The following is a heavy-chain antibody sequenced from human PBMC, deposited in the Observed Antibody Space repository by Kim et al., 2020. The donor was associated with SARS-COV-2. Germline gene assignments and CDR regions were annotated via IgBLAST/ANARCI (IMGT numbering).Heavy chain of an antibody. CDR1: GFTFSSYA. CDR3: AKGEGGWYYYLYDY. D-gene: IGHD6-19*01. J-gene: IGHJ4*02. CDR2: ISGSGGST. Sequence: GGSLRLSCAASGFTFSSYAMSWVRQAPGKGLEWVSAISGSGGSTYYADSVKGRFTISRDNSKNTLYLQMNSLRAEDTAVYYCAKGEGGWYYYLYDYWGQGTLVTVSS. V-gene: IGHV3-23*01.